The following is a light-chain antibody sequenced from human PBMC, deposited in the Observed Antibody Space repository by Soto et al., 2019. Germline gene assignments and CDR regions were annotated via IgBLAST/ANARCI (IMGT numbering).Light chain of an antibody. CDR1: ESVSSN. J-gene: IGKJ1*01. Sequence: EIVITQSPVTLSLSPGERATLSCRASESVSSNLAWYQQKPGQPPRLLIYDASTRSTGIPARCSGSGSGTEFALTISSLQSEDFAVYYCQQHNKCPPGRTFGQGTKVEIK. CDR2: DAS. CDR3: QQHNKCPPGRT. V-gene: IGKV3-15*01.